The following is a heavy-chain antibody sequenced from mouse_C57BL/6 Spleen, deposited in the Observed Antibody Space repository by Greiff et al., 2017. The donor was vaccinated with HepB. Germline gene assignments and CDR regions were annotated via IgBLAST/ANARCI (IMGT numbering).Heavy chain of an antibody. J-gene: IGHJ1*03. D-gene: IGHD1-1*01. V-gene: IGHV1-80*01. CDR3: ARPVVHWYFDV. Sequence: VQLQQSGAELVKPGASVKISCKASGYAFSSYWMNWVKQRPGKGLEWIGQIYPGDGDTNYNGEFKGKATLTADKSSSTAYMQLSSLTSEDSAVYFCARPVVHWYFDVWGTGTTVTVSS. CDR1: GYAFSSYW. CDR2: IYPGDGDT.